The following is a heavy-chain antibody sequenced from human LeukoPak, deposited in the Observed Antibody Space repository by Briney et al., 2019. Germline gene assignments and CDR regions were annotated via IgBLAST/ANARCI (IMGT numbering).Heavy chain of an antibody. CDR3: ARVLAYCTRTSCHDY. J-gene: IGHJ4*02. D-gene: IGHD2-2*01. Sequence: VASVKVSCKASGYTFTNYGISWVRQAPGQGLDWMGWISAYNGNIDYAQKFQGKVTMTTDTSTNTAYMELRSLRSDDTAVYYCARVLAYCTRTSCHDYWGQGTLVTVSS. V-gene: IGHV1-18*01. CDR1: GYTFTNYG. CDR2: ISAYNGNI.